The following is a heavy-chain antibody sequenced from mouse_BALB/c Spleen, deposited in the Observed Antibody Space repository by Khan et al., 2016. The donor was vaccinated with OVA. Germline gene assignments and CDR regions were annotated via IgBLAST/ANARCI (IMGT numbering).Heavy chain of an antibody. CDR2: IYFSGSI. CDR3: TRDGNYMDY. J-gene: IGHJ4*01. V-gene: IGHV3-1*02. Sequence: EVKLEESGPDLVKPSQSLSLTCTVTGYSITSGYAWHWIRQFPGNKLEWMAYIYFSGSINYNPSLKSRISVTRDTSKNPCFLQLNSVTSEDTATYYCTRDGNYMDYWGQGTSVTVSS. CDR1: GYSITSGYA. D-gene: IGHD2-1*01.